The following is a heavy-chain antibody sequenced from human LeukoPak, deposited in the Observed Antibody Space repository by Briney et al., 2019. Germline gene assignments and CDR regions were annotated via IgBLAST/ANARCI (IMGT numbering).Heavy chain of an antibody. J-gene: IGHJ5*02. CDR1: DGSVSGYS. CDR3: ARDWGAAARAFWFDP. CDR2: FHHSGST. Sequence: SETLSLTCAVFDGSVSGYSWTWIRQPPGKGLEWIGEFHHSGSTNYNPSLKSRVTISVDTSKNQFSLKLSSVTAADTAVYYCARDWGAAARAFWFDPWGQGTLVTVSS. V-gene: IGHV4-34*01. D-gene: IGHD6-13*01.